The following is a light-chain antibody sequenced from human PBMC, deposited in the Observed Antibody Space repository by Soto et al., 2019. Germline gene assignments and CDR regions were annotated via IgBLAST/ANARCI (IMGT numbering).Light chain of an antibody. V-gene: IGKV3-11*01. CDR1: QSVSSY. J-gene: IGKJ2*01. CDR3: QQRSNWPPRYT. CDR2: DAS. Sequence: EIVLTQSPATLSLSPGERATLSCRASQSVSSYLAWYQQKPGQAPRLLIYDASNRATGIPARFSGSGSGTDFTLTISSLEPEDFAVYYCQQRSNWPPRYTFGHGTKREIK.